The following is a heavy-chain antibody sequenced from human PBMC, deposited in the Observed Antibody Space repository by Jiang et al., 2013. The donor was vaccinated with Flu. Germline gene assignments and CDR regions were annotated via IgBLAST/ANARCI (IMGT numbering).Heavy chain of an antibody. Sequence: KPTQTLTLTCTFSGFSLSTGGVGVGWIRQPPGKALEWLALLFWDDDRYYSPSLRNRLTITKDTSKNQVVLTVTNVDPVDTGTYYCAHRVVRSRGGINGFDYWGQGTLVTVSS. V-gene: IGHV2-5*02. CDR2: LFWDDDR. D-gene: IGHD2-8*01. CDR1: GFSLSTGGVG. CDR3: AHRVVRSRGGINGFDY. J-gene: IGHJ4*02.